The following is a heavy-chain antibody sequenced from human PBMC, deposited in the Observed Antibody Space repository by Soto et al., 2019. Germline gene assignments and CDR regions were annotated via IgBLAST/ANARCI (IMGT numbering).Heavy chain of an antibody. CDR1: GYTFTSYG. D-gene: IGHD2-15*01. Sequence: ASVKVSCKASGYTFTSYGISWVRQAPGQGLEWMGRIIPILGIANYAQKFQGRVTITADKSTSTADMELSSLRSEDTAVYYCARDHYCSGGSWYLKFGMGVWGQGTTVTVSS. CDR2: IIPILGIA. J-gene: IGHJ6*02. V-gene: IGHV1-69*04. CDR3: ARDHYCSGGSWYLKFGMGV.